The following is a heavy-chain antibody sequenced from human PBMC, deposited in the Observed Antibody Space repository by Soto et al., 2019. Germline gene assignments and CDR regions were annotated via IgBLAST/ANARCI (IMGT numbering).Heavy chain of an antibody. CDR2: ISGSGFKK. D-gene: IGHD1-26*01. CDR3: AKNQGVELVPLATVDWFDP. V-gene: IGHV3-23*01. J-gene: IGHJ5*02. CDR1: GFIFENFG. Sequence: RRLSCAASGFIFENFGMSWVRQAPGKGQEWISSISGSGFKKYYADAVKGRFTISRDNSKSTVYLELNNLSAEDTAVYHCAKNQGVELVPLATVDWFDPWGQGSVVTVSS.